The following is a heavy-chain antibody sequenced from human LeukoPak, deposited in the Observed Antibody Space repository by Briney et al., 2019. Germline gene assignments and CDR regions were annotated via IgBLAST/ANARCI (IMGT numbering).Heavy chain of an antibody. CDR2: IIPIFGTA. V-gene: IGHV1-69*13. CDR1: EGTFSSCA. CDR3: ARGTHSGYDKFDY. J-gene: IGHJ4*02. D-gene: IGHD5-12*01. Sequence: SVKVSCKASEGTFSSCAISWVRQAPGQGLEWMGGIIPIFGTANYAQKFQGRVTITADESTSTAYMELSSLRSEDTAVYYCARGTHSGYDKFDYWGQGTLVTVSS.